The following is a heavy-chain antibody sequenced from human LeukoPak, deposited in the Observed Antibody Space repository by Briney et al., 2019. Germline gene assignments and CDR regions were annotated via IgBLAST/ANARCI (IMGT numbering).Heavy chain of an antibody. J-gene: IGHJ6*02. CDR3: ARENSGGYYYGMDV. Sequence: GGSLRLSCAASGFTFSSYSMCWVCQAPGKGLEWVSSISSSSSYIYSADSVKGRFSISRDNAKNSLYLQMRRLRAEDTAVYYCARENSGGYYYGMDVGGQGTRVTVSS. V-gene: IGHV3-21*01. CDR1: GFTFSSYS. D-gene: IGHD3-16*01. CDR2: ISSSSSYI.